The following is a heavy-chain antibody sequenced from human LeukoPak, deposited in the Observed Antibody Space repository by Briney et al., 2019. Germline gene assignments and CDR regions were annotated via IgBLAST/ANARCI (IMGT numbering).Heavy chain of an antibody. CDR3: ARLLYGSGTPGWYFDL. Sequence: PSETLSLTCTVSGYSISSGYYWGWIRQPPGKGLEWIGSIYHSGSTYYNPSLKSRVTISVDTSKNQFSLKLSSVTAADTAVYYCARLLYGSGTPGWYFDLWGRGTLVTVSS. V-gene: IGHV4-38-2*02. CDR1: GYSISSGYY. CDR2: IYHSGST. D-gene: IGHD3-10*01. J-gene: IGHJ2*01.